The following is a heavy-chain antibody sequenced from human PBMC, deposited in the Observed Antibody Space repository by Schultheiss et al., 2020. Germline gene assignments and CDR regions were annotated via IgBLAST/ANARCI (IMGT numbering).Heavy chain of an antibody. CDR1: GYTFTGHY. J-gene: IGHJ6*02. CDR3: ARAPLRYFDWLSRTIYYYYGMDV. Sequence: KVSCKASGYTFTGHYLHWVRQAPGQGLEWMGRIDPNSGVTDYARKFQGRVTMTRDTSISTAYMELSRVRSEDTAVYYCARAPLRYFDWLSRTIYYYYGMDVWGQGTTVTVSS. D-gene: IGHD3-9*01. V-gene: IGHV1-2*06. CDR2: IDPNSGVT.